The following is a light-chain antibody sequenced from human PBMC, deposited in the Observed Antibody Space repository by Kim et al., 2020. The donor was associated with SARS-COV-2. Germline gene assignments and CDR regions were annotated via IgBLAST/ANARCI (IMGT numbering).Light chain of an antibody. V-gene: IGKV1-33*01. CDR3: QQYDDLPPYT. CDR1: HDIGNY. J-gene: IGKJ2*01. CDR2: DAS. Sequence: DIQMTQSPSSLSASVGDRVTITCQVSHDIGNYLNWYQQKPGKAPKLLIYDASNLETGVPSRFSGSGSETHFTFTISSLQPEDFATYYCQQYDDLPPYTFGPGTKLEI.